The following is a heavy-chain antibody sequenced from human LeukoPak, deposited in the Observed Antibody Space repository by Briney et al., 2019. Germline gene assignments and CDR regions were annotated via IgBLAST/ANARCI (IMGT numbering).Heavy chain of an antibody. CDR1: GFTFIGYY. Sequence: ASVKVSCKASGFTFIGYYMHWVRQAPGQGLEWMGWINPNSGATNYAHEFQARVTMTRDTSITTAYMELSRLRSDDTAVYYCARKSAAGQFDSWGQGTLVTVSS. CDR2: INPNSGAT. J-gene: IGHJ4*02. CDR3: ARKSAAGQFDS. D-gene: IGHD6-19*01. V-gene: IGHV1-2*07.